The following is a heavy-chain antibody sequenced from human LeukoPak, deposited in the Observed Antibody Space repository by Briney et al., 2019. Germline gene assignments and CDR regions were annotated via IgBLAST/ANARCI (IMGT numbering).Heavy chain of an antibody. CDR3: ARRDGYCSSTSCYADYYYGMDV. J-gene: IGHJ6*02. D-gene: IGHD2-2*01. Sequence: GESLKISCKGSGYSFTNYWIGWVRQMPGKGLEWMGIIYPGDSDTTYSPSSQGQVTISADKSTSTAYLQWSSLKASDTAMYYCARRDGYCSSTSCYADYYYGMDVWGQGTTVTVSS. CDR1: GYSFTNYW. V-gene: IGHV5-51*01. CDR2: IYPGDSDT.